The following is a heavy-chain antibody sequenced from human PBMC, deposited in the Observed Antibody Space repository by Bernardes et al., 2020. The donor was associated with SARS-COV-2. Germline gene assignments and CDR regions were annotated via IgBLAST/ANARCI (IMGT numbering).Heavy chain of an antibody. J-gene: IGHJ4*02. CDR1: DDAISSGSFY. CDR3: ARDGRISVPGTDYFDF. CDR2: ISASVST. D-gene: IGHD6-19*01. Sequence: SETLSLTCAVSDDAISSGSFYWSWIRQPAGTGLEWVGCISASVSTNYNPSLKSQVTMSVDTSKNQFSLKLTSVTAADTAVYYCARDGRISVPGTDYFDFWGQGILVTVSS. V-gene: IGHV4-61*02.